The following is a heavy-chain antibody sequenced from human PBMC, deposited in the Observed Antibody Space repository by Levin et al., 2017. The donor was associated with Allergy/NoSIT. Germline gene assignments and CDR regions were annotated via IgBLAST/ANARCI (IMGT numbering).Heavy chain of an antibody. D-gene: IGHD4-11*01. Sequence: GGSLRLSCAASGFTFSSYGLHWVRQAPGKGLEWVAGISYDGKNKYYADSVKGRFTISRDNSQNTLYLQMSSLRAEDTAVYYCAKPVTDYYHYGMDVWGQGTTVSVSS. V-gene: IGHV3-30*18. CDR3: AKPVTDYYHYGMDV. CDR1: GFTFSSYG. J-gene: IGHJ6*02. CDR2: ISYDGKNK.